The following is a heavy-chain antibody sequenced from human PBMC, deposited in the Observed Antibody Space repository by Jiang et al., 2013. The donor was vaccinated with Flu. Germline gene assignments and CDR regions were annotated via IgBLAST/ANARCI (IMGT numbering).Heavy chain of an antibody. Sequence: GSGLVKPSETLSLTCTVSGGSISSRSYYWGWIRQPPGKGLEWIGTIYYSGSTYYNPSLKGRVTMSVGTSKNQFSLKLSSVTAADTAVYYCARLGGNSGTVDYWGQGTLVTVSS. V-gene: IGHV4-39*01. J-gene: IGHJ4*02. CDR3: ARLGGNSGTVDY. CDR1: GGSISSRSYY. D-gene: IGHD4-23*01. CDR2: IYYSGST.